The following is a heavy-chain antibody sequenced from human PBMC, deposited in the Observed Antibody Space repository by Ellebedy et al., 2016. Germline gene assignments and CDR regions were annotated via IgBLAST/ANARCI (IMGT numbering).Heavy chain of an antibody. V-gene: IGHV3-7*01. D-gene: IGHD2-8*02. Sequence: GESLKISXAGSGFTFSNYWMTWVRQAPGKGLEWVANINPGGTYKYYADSVKGRFAISRDNAKNSLYLQMNNLRAEDTAIYYCARDTGTYYIDSWGQGTLVTVSS. CDR2: INPGGTYK. J-gene: IGHJ4*02. CDR3: ARDTGTYYIDS. CDR1: GFTFSNYW.